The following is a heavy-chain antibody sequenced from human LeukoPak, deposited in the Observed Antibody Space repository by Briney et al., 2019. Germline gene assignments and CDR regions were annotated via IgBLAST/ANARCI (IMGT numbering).Heavy chain of an antibody. J-gene: IGHJ5*02. D-gene: IGHD2-15*01. CDR1: GGSISSGGYS. Sequence: PSETLSLTCAVSGGSISSGGYSWSWIRQPPGKGLEWIGEINHSGSTNYNPSLKSRVTISVDTSKNQFSLKLSSVTAADTAVYYCARGLSNRCSGGSCYSWFDPWGQGTLVTVSS. V-gene: IGHV4-34*01. CDR3: ARGLSNRCSGGSCYSWFDP. CDR2: INHSGST.